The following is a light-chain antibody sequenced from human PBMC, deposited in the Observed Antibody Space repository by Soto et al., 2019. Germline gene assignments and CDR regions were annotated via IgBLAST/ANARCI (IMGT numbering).Light chain of an antibody. J-gene: IGLJ1*01. CDR3: RPSAGSSTV. CDR1: SGDVGGYNC. V-gene: IGLV2-8*01. Sequence: QSALTQPPYASGSAGQSVASCCSGTSGDVGGYNCVSWYQHHPDKAPKLMIYEVNKRHSGVPDRFSGSKSGHTASLTVSGITAQDEADYYCRPSAGSSTVFGTGTKVTVL. CDR2: EVN.